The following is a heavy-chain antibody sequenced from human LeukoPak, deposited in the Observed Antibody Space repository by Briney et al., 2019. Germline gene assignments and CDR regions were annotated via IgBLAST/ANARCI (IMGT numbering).Heavy chain of an antibody. V-gene: IGHV3-30*04. J-gene: IGHJ4*02. Sequence: PGGSLRLSCAASGFTFNNYPMHWIRQAPGEGLEWVAVISYDGNNKDYADSVKGRFTVSRDNSNNTLFLQMNTLRPEDTAVYYCATGRRRSGLSPFFDYWGQGTPVTVSS. CDR2: ISYDGNNK. CDR3: ATGRRRSGLSPFFDY. CDR1: GFTFNNYP. D-gene: IGHD3-10*01.